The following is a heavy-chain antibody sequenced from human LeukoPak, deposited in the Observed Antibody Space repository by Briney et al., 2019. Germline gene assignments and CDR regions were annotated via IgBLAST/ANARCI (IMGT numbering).Heavy chain of an antibody. J-gene: IGHJ6*02. CDR2: INDSGST. CDR3: ARARFEVYTVRSFYYGMDV. Sequence: PSETLSHARAVYGGSLSGYYWSWIRPPPGKGLEWIGEINDSGSTSYTPSIKNRVTISLDTSKTQFSLKLYSMTAADTAVYYCARARFEVYTVRSFYYGMDVWGQGTTVTVSS. V-gene: IGHV4-34*01. D-gene: IGHD4-17*01. CDR1: GGSLSGYY.